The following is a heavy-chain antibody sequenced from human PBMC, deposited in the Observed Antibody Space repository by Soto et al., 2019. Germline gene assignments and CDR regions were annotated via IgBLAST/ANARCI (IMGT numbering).Heavy chain of an antibody. CDR3: AKTPMIAVVVGAFDI. Sequence: GGSLRLSCAASGFTFSSYAMSWVRQAPGKGLEWVSAISGSGISTFYADSVKGRFTISRDNSKNTLYLLMTSLRAEDTAVYYCAKTPMIAVVVGAFDIWGQGTKVTVSS. CDR1: GFTFSSYA. D-gene: IGHD3-22*01. CDR2: ISGSGIST. V-gene: IGHV3-23*01. J-gene: IGHJ3*02.